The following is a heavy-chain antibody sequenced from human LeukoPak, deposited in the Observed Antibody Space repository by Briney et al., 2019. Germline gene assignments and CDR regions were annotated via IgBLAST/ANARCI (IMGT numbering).Heavy chain of an antibody. CDR2: TYYRSKWYN. V-gene: IGHV6-1*01. D-gene: IGHD3-10*01. CDR3: ARSISGLGD. Sequence: SQTLSLTCALSGDSFSSNSAAWHWIRQSPSRGLEWLVRTYYRSKWYNDYAVSVKGRITISADTSKNQFSLQLNSVTPEDTAVYYCARSISGLGDWGQGTLVTVSS. CDR1: GDSFSSNSAA. J-gene: IGHJ4*02.